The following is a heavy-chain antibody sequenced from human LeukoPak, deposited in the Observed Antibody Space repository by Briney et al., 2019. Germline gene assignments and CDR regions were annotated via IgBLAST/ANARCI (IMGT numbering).Heavy chain of an antibody. D-gene: IGHD6-13*01. J-gene: IGHJ5*02. V-gene: IGHV4-59*01. CDR1: AYSISSGYY. CDR2: IYYSGST. Sequence: SETLSLTCTVSAYSISSGYYWGWIRQPPGKGLEWIGYIYYSGSTNYNPSLKSRVTISVDTSKNQFSLKLSSVTAADTAVYYCARDVSSSAHFRWFDPWGQGTLVTVSS. CDR3: ARDVSSSAHFRWFDP.